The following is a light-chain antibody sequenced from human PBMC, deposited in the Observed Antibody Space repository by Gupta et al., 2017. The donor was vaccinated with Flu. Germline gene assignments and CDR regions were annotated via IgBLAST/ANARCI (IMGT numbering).Light chain of an antibody. Sequence: NFMLTQPHPVSGSPGKTVTISCTRSSGSSADNYVQWYQQRPDGAPNTVIYEDDLRPSGVPDRFSGSIDTSSNSASLTISGLKTEDEADYYCQSYDTINQVFGGGTKLTVL. CDR2: EDD. CDR1: SGSSADNY. V-gene: IGLV6-57*03. J-gene: IGLJ3*02. CDR3: QSYDTINQV.